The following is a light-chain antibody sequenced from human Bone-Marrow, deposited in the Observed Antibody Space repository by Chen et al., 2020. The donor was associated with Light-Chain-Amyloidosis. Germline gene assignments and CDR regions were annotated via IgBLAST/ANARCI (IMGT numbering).Light chain of an antibody. CDR1: DLPTKY. Sequence: SYELTPPPSVSVSPGQTARITCSGEDLPTKYAYWDQQKPGQAPVLVIHRDTERPSGISERFSDSSSGTTATLTISGVQAEDEADYHCQSADSSGTYEVIFGGGTKLTVL. CDR3: QSADSSGTYEVI. J-gene: IGLJ2*01. CDR2: RDT. V-gene: IGLV3-25*03.